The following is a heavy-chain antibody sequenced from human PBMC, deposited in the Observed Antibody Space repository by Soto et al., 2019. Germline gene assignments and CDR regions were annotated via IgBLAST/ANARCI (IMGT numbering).Heavy chain of an antibody. CDR2: INPSGGDT. V-gene: IGHV1-46*01. Sequence: QVQLVQSGAEVKRPGASVKVSCKASGYTFTTYYMHWVRLAPGQGLEWMGIINPSGGDTTYAPKFQGRVTMTRDTSTSTVYLELSSLTSEDTAVYYCASDRILLAGYFAFWGQGTLVTVSS. CDR1: GYTFTTYY. CDR3: ASDRILLAGYFAF. J-gene: IGHJ4*02.